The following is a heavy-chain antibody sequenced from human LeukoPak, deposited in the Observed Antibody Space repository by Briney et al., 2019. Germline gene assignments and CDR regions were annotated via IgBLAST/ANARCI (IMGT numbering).Heavy chain of an antibody. J-gene: IGHJ4*02. CDR3: AKSGLNRFDY. V-gene: IGHV3-11*01. CDR1: EFTISDYY. D-gene: IGHD2-15*01. Sequence: PGGSLRLSCAASEFTISDYYMSWIRQAPGKGLEWVSYITSGGTSIYYADSVKGRFTISRDNSKNTLYLQMNSLRAEDTAVYYCAKSGLNRFDYWGQGTLVTVSS. CDR2: ITSGGTSI.